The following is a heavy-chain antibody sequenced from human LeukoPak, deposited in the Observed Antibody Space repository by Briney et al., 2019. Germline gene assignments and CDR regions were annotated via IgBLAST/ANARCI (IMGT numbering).Heavy chain of an antibody. CDR1: GYTFTSYG. CDR3: ARDADGSGTLLDY. J-gene: IGHJ4*02. D-gene: IGHD3-10*01. V-gene: IGHV1-18*01. CDR2: INADNGNT. Sequence: GASVKVSCKASGYTFTSYGISWVRQAPGQGLEWIGWINADNGNTRYAQKLQGRVTMTTDTSTTTAYTDLRSLRSDDTAVYYCARDADGSGTLLDYWGQGTLVTVSS.